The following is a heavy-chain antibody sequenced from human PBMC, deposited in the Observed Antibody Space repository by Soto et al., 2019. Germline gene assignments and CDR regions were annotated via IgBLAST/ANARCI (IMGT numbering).Heavy chain of an antibody. CDR1: GYTLTELS. J-gene: IGHJ6*02. D-gene: IGHD5-12*01. V-gene: IGHV1-24*01. CDR2: FDPEDGET. CDR3: ATVKILHSGYDPPYYYYGMDV. Sequence: QVQLVQSGAEVKKPGASVKVSCKVSGYTLTELSMHWVRQAPGKGLEWMGGFDPEDGETIYAQKFQGRVTMTEDTSTDTAYMELSSLRSEDTAVYYCATVKILHSGYDPPYYYYGMDVWGQGTTVTVSS.